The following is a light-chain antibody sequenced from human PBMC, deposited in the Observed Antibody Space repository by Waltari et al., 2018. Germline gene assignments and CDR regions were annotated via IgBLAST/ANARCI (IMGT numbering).Light chain of an antibody. J-gene: IGLJ2*01. CDR2: DNS. CDR1: DIGRKN. V-gene: IGLV3-21*03. Sequence: SYVVTQPPSVSLAPGKTATITCGGDDIGRKNVCWYQQRPGQAPVLVVYDNSDRSSGVPERFSCSNSGDTASLTISRVEVGDEADFYCQVWDSTTDHAIVGGGTKLTVL. CDR3: QVWDSTTDHAI.